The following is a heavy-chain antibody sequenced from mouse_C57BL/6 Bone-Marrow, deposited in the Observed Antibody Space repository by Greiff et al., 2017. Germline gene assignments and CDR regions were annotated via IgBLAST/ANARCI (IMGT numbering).Heavy chain of an antibody. CDR1: GFTFSSYG. D-gene: IGHD6-2*01. Sequence: EVMLVESGGDLVKPGGSLKLSCAASGFTFSSYGMSWVRQTPDKRLEWVATISSGGSYTYYPDSVKGRFTISRDTAKNTLYLQMSSLKSEDTAMYCCGRLSPFAYWGQGTLVTVYA. CDR3: GRLSPFAY. CDR2: ISSGGSYT. J-gene: IGHJ3*01. V-gene: IGHV5-6*02.